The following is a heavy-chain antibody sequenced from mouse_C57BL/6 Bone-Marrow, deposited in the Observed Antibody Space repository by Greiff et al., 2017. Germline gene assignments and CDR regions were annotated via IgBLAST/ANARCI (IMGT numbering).Heavy chain of an antibody. Sequence: QVQLQQPGAELVMPGASVKLSCKASGYTFTSYWMHWVKQRPGQGLEWIGEIDPSDSYTNYNQKFKGKSTLTVDKSSSTAYMQLSSLTSEDSADYYCAREGLLRSYWYFDVWGTGTTVTVSS. J-gene: IGHJ1*03. D-gene: IGHD1-1*01. CDR2: IDPSDSYT. CDR3: AREGLLRSYWYFDV. V-gene: IGHV1-69*01. CDR1: GYTFTSYW.